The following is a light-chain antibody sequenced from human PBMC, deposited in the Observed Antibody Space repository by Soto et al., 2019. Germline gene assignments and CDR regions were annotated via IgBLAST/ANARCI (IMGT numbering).Light chain of an antibody. CDR1: QSVSGW. V-gene: IGKV1-5*01. J-gene: IGKJ1*01. Sequence: DIQQTQSPSIRSASFGDTVPVTGLACQSVSGWLAGYQQKPGEAPKLLIYDASALPRGVPSSFCGSEAGTRFRFIVWTLQLDGFATHTCAQYTSDSCTFGQGTKVDIK. CDR3: AQYTSDSCT. CDR2: DAS.